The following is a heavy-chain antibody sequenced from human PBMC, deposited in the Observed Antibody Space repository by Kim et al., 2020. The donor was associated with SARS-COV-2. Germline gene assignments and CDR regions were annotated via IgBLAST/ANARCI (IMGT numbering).Heavy chain of an antibody. Sequence: TSYNPSLKSRVTISVDTSKNQFSLKRSSVTAADTAVYYCARHSYKKGMDVWGQGTTVTVSS. CDR2: T. J-gene: IGHJ6*02. D-gene: IGHD3-10*01. CDR3: ARHSYKKGMDV. V-gene: IGHV4-39*01.